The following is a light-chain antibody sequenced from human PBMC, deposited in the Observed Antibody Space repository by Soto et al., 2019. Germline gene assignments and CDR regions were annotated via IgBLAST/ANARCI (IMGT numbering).Light chain of an antibody. CDR2: SNN. J-gene: IGLJ1*01. Sequence: QSVLTQPPSASGTPGHRVTISCSGSSSNIGSNTVNGYQQLPGTAPKLLIYSNNQRPSGVPDRFSGSKSGTSASLAISGLQSEDEADYYCAAWDDSLNGYVFGTGTKVTVL. V-gene: IGLV1-44*01. CDR1: SSNIGSNT. CDR3: AAWDDSLNGYV.